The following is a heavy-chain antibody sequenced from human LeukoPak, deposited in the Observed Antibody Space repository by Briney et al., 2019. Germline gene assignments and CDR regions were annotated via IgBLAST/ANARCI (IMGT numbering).Heavy chain of an antibody. Sequence: KPSETLSLTCTVSGGSISSSSYSWGWIRHPPGKGLGWIGSIFYSGTTYYNPSLKSRVTISVDTSKIQFSLKLRSVAATDTAVYFCARLRFDFWSGYTHPYFDYWGQGTLVTVSS. D-gene: IGHD3-3*01. CDR3: ARLRFDFWSGYTHPYFDY. CDR2: IFYSGTT. CDR1: GGSISSSSYS. V-gene: IGHV4-39*01. J-gene: IGHJ4*02.